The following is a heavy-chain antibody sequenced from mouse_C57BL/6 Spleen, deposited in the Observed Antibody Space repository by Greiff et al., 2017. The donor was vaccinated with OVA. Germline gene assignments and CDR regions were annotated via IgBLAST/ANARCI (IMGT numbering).Heavy chain of an antibody. J-gene: IGHJ3*01. V-gene: IGHV5-6*01. Sequence: EVKVVESGGDLVKPGGSLKLSCAASGFTFSSYGMSWVRQTPDKRLEWVATISSGGSYTYYPDSVKGRFTISRDNAKNTLYLQMSSLKSEDTAMYYCARQRDAGFAYWGQGTLVTVSA. D-gene: IGHD3-3*01. CDR1: GFTFSSYG. CDR2: ISSGGSYT. CDR3: ARQRDAGFAY.